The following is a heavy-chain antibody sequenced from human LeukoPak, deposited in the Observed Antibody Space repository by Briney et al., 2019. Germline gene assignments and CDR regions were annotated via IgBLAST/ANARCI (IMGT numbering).Heavy chain of an antibody. J-gene: IGHJ4*02. CDR2: IYCDDEQ. D-gene: IGHD5-18*01. V-gene: IGHV2-5*02. CDR1: GFSLSTNGVG. CDR3: AHHVDTYTSPRLLDY. Sequence: GPTLVKPTQTLTLTCTFSGFSLSTNGVGAGWIRQHPGRALEWLALIYCDDEQRYSSSLKSRLTITKDTSKNPVFLTLTNMDPADTGTYYCAHHVDTYTSPRLLDYWGQGALVIVSS.